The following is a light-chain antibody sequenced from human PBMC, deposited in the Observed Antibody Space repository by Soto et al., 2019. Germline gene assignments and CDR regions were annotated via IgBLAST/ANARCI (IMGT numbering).Light chain of an antibody. CDR1: STDVGGYNY. Sequence: QSALAQPSSVSGSPGQSITISCTGPSTDVGGYNYVSWYQHHPGKGPKLIIYEVNNRPSGVSDRFSGSKSGNKAFLTISNLAAEAESDYYCGPCTSTDTPFVFGTGTKATVL. J-gene: IGLJ1*01. CDR3: GPCTSTDTPFV. CDR2: EVN. V-gene: IGLV2-14*01.